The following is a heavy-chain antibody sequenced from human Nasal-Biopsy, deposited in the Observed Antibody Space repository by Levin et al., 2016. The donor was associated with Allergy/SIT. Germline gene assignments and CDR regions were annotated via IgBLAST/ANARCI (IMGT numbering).Heavy chain of an antibody. V-gene: IGHV3-23*01. D-gene: IGHD2-8*01. CDR1: GLSFRSYA. CDR3: AKDPNGDHIGAFDS. J-gene: IGHJ3*02. CDR2: ISGNSGRI. Sequence: GESLKISCVGSGLSFRSYAMTWVRQGPGKGLEWVSSISGNSGRIMYADSVKDRFIVSRDNSKNTVYLQMNSLKDEDTALYFCAKDPNGDHIGAFDSWGQGTKVTVSS.